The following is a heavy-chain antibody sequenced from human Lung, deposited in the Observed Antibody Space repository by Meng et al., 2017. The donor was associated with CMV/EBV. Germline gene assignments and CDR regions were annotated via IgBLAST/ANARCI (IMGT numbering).Heavy chain of an antibody. CDR3: SKAFSSSWYREYYDY. D-gene: IGHD6-13*01. V-gene: IGHV3-23*01. CDR2: ITASGGST. Sequence: ESLKISCAASGFTFSSSAMSWVRQAPGKGLEWVSAITASGGSTYHADSVKGRFTISRDNSKKMMYLQLNSLRLEDTAVYYCSKAFSSSWYREYYDYWGQGTXVTVSS. J-gene: IGHJ4*02. CDR1: GFTFSSSA.